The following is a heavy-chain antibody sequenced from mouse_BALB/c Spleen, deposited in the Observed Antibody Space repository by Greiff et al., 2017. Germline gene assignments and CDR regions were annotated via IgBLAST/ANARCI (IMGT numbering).Heavy chain of an antibody. V-gene: IGHV5-9-3*01. CDR1: GFTFSSYA. CDR2: ISSGGSYT. D-gene: IGHD3-1*01. J-gene: IGHJ4*01. Sequence: EVQRVESGGGLVKPGGSLKLSCAASGFTFSSYAMSWVRQTPEKRLEWVATISSGGSYTYYPDSVKGRFTISRDNAKNTLYLQMSSLRSEDTAMYYCARHTARASRDYWGQGTSVTVSS. CDR3: ARHTARASRDY.